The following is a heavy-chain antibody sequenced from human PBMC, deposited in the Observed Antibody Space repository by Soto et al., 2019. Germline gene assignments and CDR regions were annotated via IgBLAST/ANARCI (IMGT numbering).Heavy chain of an antibody. V-gene: IGHV3-23*01. CDR1: GFTFSSYA. D-gene: IGHD2-21*02. CDR2: ISGSGGST. J-gene: IGHJ4*02. Sequence: GGSLRLSCAASGFTFSSYAMSWVRQAPGKGLEWVSAISGSGGSTYYADSVKGRFTISRDNSKNTLYLQMNSLRAEDTAVYYCAKGTGLGVVVTALDYWGQGTLVTVSS. CDR3: AKGTGLGVVVTALDY.